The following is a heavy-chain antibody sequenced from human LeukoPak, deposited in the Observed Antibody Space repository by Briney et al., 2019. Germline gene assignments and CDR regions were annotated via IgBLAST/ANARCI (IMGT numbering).Heavy chain of an antibody. Sequence: PGGSLRLSCAASGFTFSSYAMHWVRQAPGKGLEWVAVISYDGSNKYYADSVKGRFTISRDNSKNTLYLQMNSLRAEDTAVYYCAGYNASSGTFDYWGQGTLVTVSS. CDR2: ISYDGSNK. CDR3: AGYNASSGTFDY. J-gene: IGHJ4*02. V-gene: IGHV3-30-3*01. CDR1: GFTFSSYA. D-gene: IGHD3-22*01.